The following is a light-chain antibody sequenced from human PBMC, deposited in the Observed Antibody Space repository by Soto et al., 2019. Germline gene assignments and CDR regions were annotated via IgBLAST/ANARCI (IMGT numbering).Light chain of an antibody. J-gene: IGKJ4*01. V-gene: IGKV3-11*01. CDR2: YAS. CDR3: QQRSTWPFLT. Sequence: VLTQSPATLSLSPGERATLSCKASQTVSRYLAWYQQKPGQATRLLIYYASNRAAGIPARFSGSWSGTDYPLTSSILDPEDFAVYSCQQRSTWPFLTFGGGTKGEI. CDR1: QTVSRY.